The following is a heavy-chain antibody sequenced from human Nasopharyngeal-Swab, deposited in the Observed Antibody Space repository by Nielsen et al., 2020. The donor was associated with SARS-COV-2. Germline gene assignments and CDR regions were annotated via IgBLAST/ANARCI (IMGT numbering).Heavy chain of an antibody. D-gene: IGHD3-22*01. CDR2: IKQDGSEK. CDR3: ARGAHYYDSSGYYLREFDY. J-gene: IGHJ4*02. Sequence: GESLKISCAASGFTFSSYWMSWVRQAPGKGLEWVANIKQDGSEKYYVDSVKGRFTISRDNAKNSLYLQMNSLRAEDTAVYYCARGAHYYDSSGYYLREFDYWGQGTLVTVSS. V-gene: IGHV3-7*01. CDR1: GFTFSSYW.